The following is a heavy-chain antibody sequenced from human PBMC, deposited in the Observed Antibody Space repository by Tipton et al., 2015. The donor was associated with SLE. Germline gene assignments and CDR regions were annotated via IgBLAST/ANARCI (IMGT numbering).Heavy chain of an antibody. Sequence: TLSLTCSVSGYSIRSGYYWGWIRQPPGKGLEWIGSLFYTGSTYYNPSLKSRVTISVDTSNDSFSLRLTSVTAADTAVYYCARTMGSAVAGPIDYWGQGTLVTVSS. D-gene: IGHD6-19*01. CDR1: GYSIRSGYY. V-gene: IGHV4-38-2*01. CDR2: LFYTGST. CDR3: ARTMGSAVAGPIDY. J-gene: IGHJ4*02.